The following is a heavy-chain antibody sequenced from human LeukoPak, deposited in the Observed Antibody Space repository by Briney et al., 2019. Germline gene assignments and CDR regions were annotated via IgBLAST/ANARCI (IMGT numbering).Heavy chain of an antibody. CDR2: IHYSGST. J-gene: IGHJ3*02. V-gene: IGHV4-59*12. CDR1: GGSISSYY. CDR3: ASDYGDYRDAFDI. D-gene: IGHD4-17*01. Sequence: SETLSLTCTVSGGSISSYYWSWIRQPPGKGVEWIGYIHYSGSTNYNPSLKSRVTISVDTSKNQFSLKLSSVTAADTAVYYCASDYGDYRDAFDIWGQGTMVTVSS.